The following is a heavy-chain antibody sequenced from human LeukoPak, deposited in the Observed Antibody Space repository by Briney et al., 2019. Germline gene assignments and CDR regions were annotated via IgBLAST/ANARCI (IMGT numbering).Heavy chain of an antibody. CDR3: PVSRHDSSGYALHVFDY. J-gene: IGHJ4*02. D-gene: IGHD3-22*01. Sequence: SVKVSCKASGGTFSSSAISWVREAPGQGLEWMGGVIPIFGTANYAQKFQGRVTITTDESTSTAYMELSSLRSEYKVLYYCPVSRHDSSGYALHVFDYWGQGTLVTVSS. CDR1: GGTFSSSA. CDR2: VIPIFGTA. V-gene: IGHV1-69*05.